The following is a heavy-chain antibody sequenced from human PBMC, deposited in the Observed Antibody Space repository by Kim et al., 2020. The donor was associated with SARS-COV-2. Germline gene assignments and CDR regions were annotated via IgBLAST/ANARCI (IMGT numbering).Heavy chain of an antibody. Sequence: SETLSLTCTVSGDSISSYYWSWIRQPPGKGLEWIGYIYYSGSTNYNPSLKSRVTISVDTSKNQFSLRLSSVTAADTAVYYCARVVQAGATAANWFDPWGQGTLVTVSS. CDR1: GDSISSYY. D-gene: IGHD6-13*01. J-gene: IGHJ5*02. CDR2: IYYSGST. CDR3: ARVVQAGATAANWFDP. V-gene: IGHV4-59*01.